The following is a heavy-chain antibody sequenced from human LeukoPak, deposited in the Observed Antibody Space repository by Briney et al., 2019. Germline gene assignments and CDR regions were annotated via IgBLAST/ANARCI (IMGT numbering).Heavy chain of an antibody. Sequence: GGSLRLSCAASGFTFDDYAMHWVRQAPGKGLEWVSGISWNSGSIGYADSVKGRFTISRDNAKNSLYLQMNSLRAEDTALYYCAKFPFRGVIGGHFDYWGQGTLVTVSS. D-gene: IGHD3-10*01. CDR1: GFTFDDYA. J-gene: IGHJ4*02. CDR2: ISWNSGSI. V-gene: IGHV3-9*01. CDR3: AKFPFRGVIGGHFDY.